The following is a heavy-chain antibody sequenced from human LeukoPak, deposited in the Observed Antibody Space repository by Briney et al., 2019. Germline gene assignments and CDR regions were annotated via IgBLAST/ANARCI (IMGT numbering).Heavy chain of an antibody. V-gene: IGHV3-66*02. J-gene: IGHJ5*02. CDR1: GFTVSSNY. CDR3: ASPWSTPGP. D-gene: IGHD2-15*01. Sequence: GGSLRLSCAASGFTVSSNYMSWVRQAPGKGLEGVSVIYRGGSTYYADSVKGPFTISRDNSKNTLYLQMNSLRAADTAVYYCASPWSTPGPWGQGTLVTVSS. CDR2: IYRGGST.